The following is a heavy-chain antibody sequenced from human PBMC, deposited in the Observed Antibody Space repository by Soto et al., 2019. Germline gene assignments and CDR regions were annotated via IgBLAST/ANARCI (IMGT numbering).Heavy chain of an antibody. J-gene: IGHJ3*02. D-gene: IGHD1-26*01. CDR2: ISASGAGT. CDR3: AKEVVWELTSSGASDI. Sequence: GGSLRLSCAASGFTFRSYVMSWVRQAPGKGLEWVSVISASGAGTYYADSVKGRFTISRDNSKNTLYLQMNSLRAEDTAVYYCAKEVVWELTSSGASDIWGQGTMVTVSS. V-gene: IGHV3-23*01. CDR1: GFTFRSYV.